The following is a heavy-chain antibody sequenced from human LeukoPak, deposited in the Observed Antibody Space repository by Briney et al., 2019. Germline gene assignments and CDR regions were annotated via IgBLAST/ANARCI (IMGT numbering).Heavy chain of an antibody. CDR3: ARHDYGGNSGDY. J-gene: IGHJ4*02. CDR1: GFTFSSYS. V-gene: IGHV3-48*01. D-gene: IGHD4-23*01. CDR2: IGTSSSTI. Sequence: GGSLRLSCAASGFTFSSYSMNLVRQAPGKGLEWVSYIGTSSSTIYYADSVKGRFTISRDNAKNSLYLQMNSLRGEDTAVYYCARHDYGGNSGDYWGQGTLVTVSS.